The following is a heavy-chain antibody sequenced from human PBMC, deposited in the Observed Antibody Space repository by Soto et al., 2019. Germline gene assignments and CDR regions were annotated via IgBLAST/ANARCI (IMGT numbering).Heavy chain of an antibody. V-gene: IGHV1-3*01. CDR2: INAGNGNT. D-gene: IGHD6-6*01. CDR3: ASSSSSSGGWAY. Sequence: ASVEVSCKASGYTFTSYAIHWVRQAPGQRLEWMGWINAGNGNTKYSQKFQGRVTITRDTSASTAYMELSSLRSEDTAVYYCASSSSSSGGWAYWGQGTLVTVSS. CDR1: GYTFTSYA. J-gene: IGHJ4*02.